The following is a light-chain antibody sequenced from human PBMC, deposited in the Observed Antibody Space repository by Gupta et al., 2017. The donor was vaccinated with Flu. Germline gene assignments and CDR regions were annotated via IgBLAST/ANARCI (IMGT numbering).Light chain of an antibody. V-gene: IGKV3-15*01. Sequence: GTLSVLPGERVILSCRASQSVRTKEAWYQQKHGQAPRLLIYDASTRATGIPARFTGSGSGTEFTLLISSLQLEDFALYYCQQYYDWPPLTFGGGTKVDVK. CDR3: QQYYDWPPLT. CDR1: QSVRTK. CDR2: DAS. J-gene: IGKJ4*01.